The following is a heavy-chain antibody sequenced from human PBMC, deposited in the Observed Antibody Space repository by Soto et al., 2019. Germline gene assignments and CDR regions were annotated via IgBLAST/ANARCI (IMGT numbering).Heavy chain of an antibody. Sequence: QVQLVQSGAEVKKPGASVKVSCKASGYTFTDYYIHWVRQAPGQGLEWMGWINPNTGGTNYAQKFEGWVTMTRDTSVSTAYMEANRLRSDDTAVYYCARGPSSALLYRSGRLAFWGQGTLVTVSS. D-gene: IGHD6-19*01. CDR2: INPNTGGT. CDR3: ARGPSSALLYRSGRLAF. V-gene: IGHV1-2*04. J-gene: IGHJ4*02. CDR1: GYTFTDYY.